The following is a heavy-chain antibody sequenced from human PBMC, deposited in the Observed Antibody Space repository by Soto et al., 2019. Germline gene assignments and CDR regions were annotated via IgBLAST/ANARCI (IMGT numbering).Heavy chain of an antibody. J-gene: IGHJ6*02. Sequence: SETLSLTCTVSGGSISSSSYYWGWIRQPPGKGLEWIGSIYYSGYTYYNPSLKSRVTISVDTSKNQFSLRAEDTAVYYCARDPDTVTPYYYYGMDVWGQGTTVTVSS. CDR2: IYYSGYT. CDR3: ARDPDTVTPYYYYGMDV. V-gene: IGHV4-39*02. D-gene: IGHD4-4*01. CDR1: GGSISSSSYY.